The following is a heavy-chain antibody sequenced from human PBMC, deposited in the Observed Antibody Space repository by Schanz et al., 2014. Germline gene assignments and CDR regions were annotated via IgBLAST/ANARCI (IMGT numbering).Heavy chain of an antibody. V-gene: IGHV3-53*01. J-gene: IGHJ3*01. Sequence: EVQLVESGGGLIQPGGSLRLSCAVSGFTVSSNYMSWVRQAPGKGLEWVSTVYMSAASTRYADSVKGRFIISRDSSKXXXFLQMNSLRPEDTAIYFCARDEGRDGYNLAFDV. CDR2: VYMSAAST. D-gene: IGHD5-12*01. CDR1: GFTVSSNY. CDR3: ARDEGRDGYNLAFDV.